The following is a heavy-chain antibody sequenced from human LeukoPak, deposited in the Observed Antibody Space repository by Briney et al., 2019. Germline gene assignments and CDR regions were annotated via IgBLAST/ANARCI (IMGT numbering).Heavy chain of an antibody. Sequence: GGSLRLSCAASGFTFSIYAMSWVRQAPGKGLEWVSGMSGSGGSTYYADSVKGRYTISRDNSKNTLYLQMNTLRAEDTAVYYCAKDREYSYVYDAFDIWGQGTLVTVSS. V-gene: IGHV3-23*01. CDR2: MSGSGGST. J-gene: IGHJ3*02. D-gene: IGHD3-16*01. CDR1: GFTFSIYA. CDR3: AKDREYSYVYDAFDI.